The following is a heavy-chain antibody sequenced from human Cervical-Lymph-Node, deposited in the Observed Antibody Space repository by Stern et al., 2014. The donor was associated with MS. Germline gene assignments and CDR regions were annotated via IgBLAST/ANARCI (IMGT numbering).Heavy chain of an antibody. CDR1: GFNFSSYA. CDR3: ARDLVWFGELDWGAMDV. Sequence: VQLEESGGGVVQPGRALRLSCAATGFNFSSYAMQWVRQAPGKGLEWLAVISYDGSKAYCTESVKGRFTVSRDNSKNTLFLQVSSLRPEDTAEYYCARDLVWFGELDWGAMDVWGHGTTVTVSS. D-gene: IGHD3-10*01. CDR2: ISYDGSKA. V-gene: IGHV3-30-3*01. J-gene: IGHJ6*02.